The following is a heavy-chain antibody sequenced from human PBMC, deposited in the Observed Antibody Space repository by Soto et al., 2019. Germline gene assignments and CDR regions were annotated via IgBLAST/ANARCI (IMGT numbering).Heavy chain of an antibody. Sequence: GGSLRLSCAASGFTVSSNYMSWVRQAPGKGLEWVSVIYSGGSTYYADSVKGRFTISRDNSKNTLYLQMNSLRAEDTAVYYCAAMAPAKDPFDIWGQGTMVTVSS. CDR1: GFTVSSNY. V-gene: IGHV3-53*01. CDR3: AAMAPAKDPFDI. CDR2: IYSGGST. D-gene: IGHD5-18*01. J-gene: IGHJ3*02.